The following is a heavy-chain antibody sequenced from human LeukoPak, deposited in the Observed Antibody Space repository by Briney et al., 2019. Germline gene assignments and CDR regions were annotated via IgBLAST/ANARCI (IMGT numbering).Heavy chain of an antibody. CDR2: IYPDDSDT. D-gene: IGHD5-24*01. Sequence: GESLKISCKGSGYSFYNYWIAWVRQMPGKGLEWMGIIYPDDSDTRYSPSFQGQVTISADKSISTAFLQWSSLKASDTAIYYCARHAVRDGYNRRNDYWGQGTLVTVSS. CDR1: GYSFYNYW. CDR3: ARHAVRDGYNRRNDY. V-gene: IGHV5-51*01. J-gene: IGHJ4*02.